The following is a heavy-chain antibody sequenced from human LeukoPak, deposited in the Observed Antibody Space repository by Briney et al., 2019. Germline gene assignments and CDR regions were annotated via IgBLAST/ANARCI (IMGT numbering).Heavy chain of an antibody. D-gene: IGHD3-22*01. Sequence: ASVKVSCKASGYTFTSYGISWVRQAPGQGLEWMGWISAYNGNTNYAQKLQGRVTMTTDTSTSTAYMELRSLRSDDTAVYYCARAQDRLYYYDSSGYYNDYWGQGTLVTVSS. CDR3: ARAQDRLYYYDSSGYYNDY. CDR1: GYTFTSYG. J-gene: IGHJ4*02. V-gene: IGHV1-18*01. CDR2: ISAYNGNT.